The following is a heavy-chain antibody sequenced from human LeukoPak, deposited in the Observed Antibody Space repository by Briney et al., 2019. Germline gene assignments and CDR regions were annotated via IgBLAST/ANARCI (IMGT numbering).Heavy chain of an antibody. J-gene: IGHJ3*02. CDR3: ARHISPDDAFDI. Sequence: SETLSLTCTVSGGSISSYYWSWIRQPPGKGLEWIGYIYYSGSTNYNPSLKSRVTISVDTSKNQFSLKLSSVTAADTAVYYCARHISPDDAFDIWGQGTMVTVSS. V-gene: IGHV4-59*08. CDR2: IYYSGST. CDR1: GGSISSYY.